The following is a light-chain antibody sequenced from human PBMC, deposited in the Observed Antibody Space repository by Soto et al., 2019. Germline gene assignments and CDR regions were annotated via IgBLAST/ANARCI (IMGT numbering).Light chain of an antibody. CDR2: KAS. CDR3: QHYNSYSEA. V-gene: IGKV1-5*03. CDR1: QSISSW. Sequence: DLQMTQSPSTLSACGVDTVTITFGASQSISSWLAWYQQKPGKAPKLLIYKASTLKSGVPSRFSGSGSGTEFTLTISSLQPDDFATYYCQHYNSYSEAFGQGAKVDI. J-gene: IGKJ1*01.